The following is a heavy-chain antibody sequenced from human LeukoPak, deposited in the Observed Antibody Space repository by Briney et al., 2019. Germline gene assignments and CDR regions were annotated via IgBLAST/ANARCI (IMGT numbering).Heavy chain of an antibody. D-gene: IGHD3-22*01. CDR2: MNPNSGNT. J-gene: IGHJ3*02. CDR1: GYTFTSYD. V-gene: IGHV1-8*01. CDR3: ARDNYYDSSGWNDAFDI. Sequence: ASVKVSCKASGYTFTSYDINWVRQATGQGLEWMGWMNPNSGNTGYAQKFQGRVTMTRNTSISTAYMELSRLRSDDTAVYYCARDNYYDSSGWNDAFDIWGQGTMVTVSS.